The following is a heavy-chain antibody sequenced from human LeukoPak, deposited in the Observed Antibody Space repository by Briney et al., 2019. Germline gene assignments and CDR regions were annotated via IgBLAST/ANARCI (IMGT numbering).Heavy chain of an antibody. CDR2: IYASGST. V-gene: IGHV4-4*07. CDR1: GGSLSSYS. Sequence: SETLSLTCTVSGGSLSSYSWSWTRQPPGKGLEWIGRIYASGSTIYNPSLQSRISISVDTSNNHFSLHLTSVTAADTAVYYCARRMLEARQSSAANWFDTWGQGTLVTVSS. D-gene: IGHD3-16*01. CDR3: ARRMLEARQSSAANWFDT. J-gene: IGHJ5*02.